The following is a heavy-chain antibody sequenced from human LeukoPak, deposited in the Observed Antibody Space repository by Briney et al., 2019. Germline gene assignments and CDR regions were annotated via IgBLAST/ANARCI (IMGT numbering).Heavy chain of an antibody. J-gene: IGHJ4*02. D-gene: IGHD2-15*01. CDR1: GFTLSSHW. Sequence: GGSLRLSCAASGFTLSSHWMSWVRQAAGKGLKWVANIKQDGSELYYMDSVKGRFTISRDNAKNSLYLQMNSLRAEDTAVYYCARWAYCSGGSCSRYDYWGQGSLVTVSS. CDR3: ARWAYCSGGSCSRYDY. V-gene: IGHV3-7*01. CDR2: IKQDGSEL.